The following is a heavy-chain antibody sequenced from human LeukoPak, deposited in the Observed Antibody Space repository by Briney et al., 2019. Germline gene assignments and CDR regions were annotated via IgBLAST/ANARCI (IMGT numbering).Heavy chain of an antibody. CDR2: INWNGGST. J-gene: IGHJ5*02. D-gene: IGHD5-18*01. Sequence: PGGTLRLSCAASGFTFDDYGMSWVRQAPGKGLEWVSGINWNGGSTGYADSVKGRFTISRDNAKNSLYLQMNSLRAEDTALYHCARVDTAMVLGNWFDPWGQGTLVTVSS. CDR1: GFTFDDYG. CDR3: ARVDTAMVLGNWFDP. V-gene: IGHV3-20*01.